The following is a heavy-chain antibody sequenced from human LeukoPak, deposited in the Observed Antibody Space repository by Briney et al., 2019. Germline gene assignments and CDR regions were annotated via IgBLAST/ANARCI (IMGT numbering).Heavy chain of an antibody. D-gene: IGHD3-3*01. J-gene: IGHJ6*03. CDR2: IYYSGST. Sequence: SETLSLTCTVSGGSISSYYWSWIRQPPGKGLEWIGYIYYSGSTYYNPSLKSRVTISVDTSKNQFSLKLSSVTAADTAVYYCARGLRFLVPYYYYYMDVWGKGTTVTVSS. CDR1: GGSISSYY. CDR3: ARGLRFLVPYYYYYMDV. V-gene: IGHV4-59*08.